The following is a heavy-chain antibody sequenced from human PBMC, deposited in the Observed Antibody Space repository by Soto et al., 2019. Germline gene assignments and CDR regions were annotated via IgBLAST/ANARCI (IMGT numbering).Heavy chain of an antibody. D-gene: IGHD5-18*01. Sequence: QVQLQESGPGLVKPSETLSLTCTVSGGSISSYYWSWIRQPPGKGLEWIGYIYYTGSTNYNPSLKNRVTISVDTSKNQCSLKLSSVTAADTAVYYCARGSRYSYGYDVHYYYYMDVWGKGTTVTVSS. V-gene: IGHV4-59*01. CDR1: GGSISSYY. CDR2: IYYTGST. J-gene: IGHJ6*03. CDR3: ARGSRYSYGYDVHYYYYMDV.